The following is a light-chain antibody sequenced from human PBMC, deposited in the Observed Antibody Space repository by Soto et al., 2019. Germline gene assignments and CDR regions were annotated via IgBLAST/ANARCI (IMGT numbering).Light chain of an antibody. CDR2: TTS. CDR3: QQGSDVPLT. V-gene: IGKV1-39*01. J-gene: IGKJ5*01. Sequence: DIQMTQSPSSLSASVGDRVSITCRASQTIRNYLNWFQQKPGEAPKLLIYTTSTLQSGVPSRFSGSGSGTDFTLTINNLQPEDFATYYCQQGSDVPLTFGQGTRLDI. CDR1: QTIRNY.